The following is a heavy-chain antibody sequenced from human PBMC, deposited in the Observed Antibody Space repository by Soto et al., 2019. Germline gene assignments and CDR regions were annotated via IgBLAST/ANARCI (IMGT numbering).Heavy chain of an antibody. Sequence: QVQLQQWGAGLLKPSETLSLTCAVYGGSFSVYYWSWIRQPPGKGLEWIGEINHSGSTNYNPSLKRXXTXSXXTSKNQFSLKLSSVTAADTAVNYCARWPDYSGMDVWGQGTTVTVSS. CDR1: GGSFSVYY. J-gene: IGHJ6*02. CDR3: ARWPDYSGMDV. CDR2: INHSGST. V-gene: IGHV4-34*01.